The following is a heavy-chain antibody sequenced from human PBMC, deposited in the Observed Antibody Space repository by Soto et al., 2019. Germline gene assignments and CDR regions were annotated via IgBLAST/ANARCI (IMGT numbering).Heavy chain of an antibody. J-gene: IGHJ4*02. CDR3: ARYPLPYCSSTSCNYFDY. CDR1: GYTFTSYA. CDR2: INAGNGNT. Sequence: QVQLVQSGAEVKKPGASVKVSCKASGYTFTSYAMHWVRQAPGQRLEWMGWINAGNGNTKYSQKFQGKVTITRDTSARTAYMERSSRRAEDTAVYYCARYPLPYCSSTSCNYFDYWVQGTLVTVST. D-gene: IGHD2-2*01. V-gene: IGHV1-3*01.